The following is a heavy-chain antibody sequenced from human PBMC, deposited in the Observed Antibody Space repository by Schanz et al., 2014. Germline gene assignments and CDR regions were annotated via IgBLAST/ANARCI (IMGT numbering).Heavy chain of an antibody. CDR2: IWFDGNNK. V-gene: IGHV3-33*06. CDR3: AKDPHRDYGGKPQTFDI. CDR1: GFTFSAYG. D-gene: IGHD4-17*01. J-gene: IGHJ6*02. Sequence: QVQLVESGGGVVQPGRSLRLSCAASGFTFSAYGMHWVRQAPGKGLEWVAVIWFDGNNKFYADSVKGRFTISRDNSKNTLYLQMSSLRAEDTAVYYCAKDPHRDYGGKPQTFDIWGQGTTVTVSS.